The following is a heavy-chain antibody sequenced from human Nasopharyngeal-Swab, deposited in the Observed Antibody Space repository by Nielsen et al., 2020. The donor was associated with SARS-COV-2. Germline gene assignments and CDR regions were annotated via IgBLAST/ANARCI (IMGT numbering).Heavy chain of an antibody. V-gene: IGHV3-74*03. CDR2: IYNDGSVT. CDR1: GFTFSSYW. CDR3: ARADLLLGGSLDI. J-gene: IGHJ3*02. D-gene: IGHD1-26*01. Sequence: GESLKISCAASGFTFSSYWMYWARQDPGKGLVLVSRIYNDGSVTTYADAATGRFTISRDNAKNTVYLQMNSLRAEDTAVYYCARADLLLGGSLDIWGQGTTVTVSS.